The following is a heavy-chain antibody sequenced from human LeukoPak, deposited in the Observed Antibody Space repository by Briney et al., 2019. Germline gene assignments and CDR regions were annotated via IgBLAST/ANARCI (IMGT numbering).Heavy chain of an antibody. D-gene: IGHD2-21*02. Sequence: PGGSLRLSCAASGFTFSTFAMIWVRQPPGKGLEWVSSIFPSGGEIHYADSVRGRFTISRDNSKSTLSLQMNSLRAEDTAIYYCARDRIVYCGGDCYRLDYWGQGTLVTVSS. CDR1: GFTFSTFA. CDR2: IFPSGGEI. V-gene: IGHV3-23*01. CDR3: ARDRIVYCGGDCYRLDY. J-gene: IGHJ4*02.